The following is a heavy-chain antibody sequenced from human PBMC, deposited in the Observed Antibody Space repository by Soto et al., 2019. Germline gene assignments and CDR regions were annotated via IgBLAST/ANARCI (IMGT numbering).Heavy chain of an antibody. Sequence: QVQLVQSGAEVKKPGSSVKVSCKASGGTFSSYAISWVRQAPGQGLEWMGGIIPIFGTANYAQKFQGRVTITADKSTSTAYMELSSLRSEDTAVYYCARAAITIFGVVIKGGGMDVWGQGTTVTVSS. CDR2: IIPIFGTA. V-gene: IGHV1-69*06. J-gene: IGHJ6*02. CDR1: GGTFSSYA. D-gene: IGHD3-3*01. CDR3: ARAAITIFGVVIKGGGMDV.